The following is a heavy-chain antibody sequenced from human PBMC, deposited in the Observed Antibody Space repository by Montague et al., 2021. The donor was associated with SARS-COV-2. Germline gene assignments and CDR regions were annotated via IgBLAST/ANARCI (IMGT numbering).Heavy chain of an antibody. CDR2: INHSGST. D-gene: IGHD4-17*01. CDR3: ARELFGDSFYYGMDV. Sequence: SETLSLTCAVYGGSFSGYYWSWIRQPPGKGLEWIGEINHSGSTNYNPSLKSRVTISVDTPKNQFSLKLSSVTAADTAVYYCARELFGDSFYYGMDVWGQGTSVTVSS. CDR1: GGSFSGYY. V-gene: IGHV4-34*01. J-gene: IGHJ6*02.